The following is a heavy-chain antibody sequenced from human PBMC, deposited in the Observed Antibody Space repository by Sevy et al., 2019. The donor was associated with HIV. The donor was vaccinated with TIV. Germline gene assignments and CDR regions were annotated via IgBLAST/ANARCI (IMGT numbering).Heavy chain of an antibody. CDR2: ISPHNGDT. V-gene: IGHV1-18*04. J-gene: IGHJ4*02. CDR3: ARAFCSGGRCYSLAY. Sequence: ASVKVSCKASGYTFTTYRITWVRRAPGQGLEWMGWISPHNGDTNYAQKDRGRVTMTTDTSTSTAYMELRSLRSDDTAVYYCARAFCSGGRCYSLAYWGQGTLVTVSS. D-gene: IGHD2-15*01. CDR1: GYTFTTYR.